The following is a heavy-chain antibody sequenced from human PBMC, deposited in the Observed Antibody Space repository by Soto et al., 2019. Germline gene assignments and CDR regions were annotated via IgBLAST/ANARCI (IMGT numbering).Heavy chain of an antibody. CDR3: ARAPYSTSSFFFDH. V-gene: IGHV1-46*01. D-gene: IGHD6-6*01. CDR2: INPNLGHS. J-gene: IGHJ4*02. CDR1: GYTFTSYY. Sequence: ASVKVSCKASGYTFTSYYMHWVRQAPGLGLQWMGIINPNLGHSNTAQRFQGRVAMTWDTSTNTVYMELSSLRSDDTAVYYCARAPYSTSSFFFDHWGQGTPVTVSS.